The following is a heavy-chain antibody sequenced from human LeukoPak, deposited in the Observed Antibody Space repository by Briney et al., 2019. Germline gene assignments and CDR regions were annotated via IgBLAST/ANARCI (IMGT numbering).Heavy chain of an antibody. CDR3: ARDTHYYDSSGYYRVFDY. Sequence: PGGSLRLSCAASGFTLSSYSMNWVRQAPGKGLEWVSYISSSSSTIYYADSVKGRFTISRDNAKNSLYLQMNSLRAEDTAVYYCARDTHYYDSSGYYRVFDYWGQGTLVTVSS. J-gene: IGHJ4*02. D-gene: IGHD3-22*01. V-gene: IGHV3-48*01. CDR1: GFTLSSYS. CDR2: ISSSSSTI.